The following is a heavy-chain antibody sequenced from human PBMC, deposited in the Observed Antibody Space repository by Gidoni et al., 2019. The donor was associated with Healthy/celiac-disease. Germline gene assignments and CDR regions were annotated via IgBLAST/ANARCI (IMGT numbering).Heavy chain of an antibody. CDR2: VKQVGSDK. CDR1: GCTSSRYW. CDR3: AGRFCGYFDL. V-gene: IGHV3-7*03. J-gene: IGHJ2*01. Sequence: EVQLVESGGGLVQPGGSLRLSCAASGCTSSRYWMGWARQAPGKGLGWLAKVKQVGSDKYYVDSVKGRFTISRVNAKNSLYLQMNGLRAEDTAVYYCAGRFCGYFDLWGRGTLVTVSS.